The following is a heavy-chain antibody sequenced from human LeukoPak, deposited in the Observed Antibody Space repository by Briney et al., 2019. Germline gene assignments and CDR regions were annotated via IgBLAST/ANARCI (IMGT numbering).Heavy chain of an antibody. V-gene: IGHV3-7*01. CDR1: GFTFSSYW. D-gene: IGHD4-17*01. Sequence: GGSLRLSCAASGFTFSSYWMSWVRQAPGKGLEWVANIKQDGSEKYYVDSVKGQFTISRDNAKNSLYLQMNSLRAEDTALYYCARVSTVTIYDYYYYYMDVWGKGTTVTVSS. CDR3: ARVSTVTIYDYYYYYMDV. J-gene: IGHJ6*03. CDR2: IKQDGSEK.